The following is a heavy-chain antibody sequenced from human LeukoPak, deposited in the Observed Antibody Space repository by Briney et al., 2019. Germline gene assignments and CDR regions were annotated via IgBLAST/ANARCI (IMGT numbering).Heavy chain of an antibody. CDR3: ARGRYVTTRGGAAAGFLDY. CDR1: GGSFSGHY. D-gene: IGHD6-13*01. J-gene: IGHJ4*02. Sequence: SETLSLTCAVSGGSFSGHYWNWIRQPPGKGLEWIGEINHGGSTNYNPSLKSRVTISVDTSQEQFSLRLSSVTAADTAVYYCARGRYVTTRGGAAAGFLDYWGQGTLVTVST. V-gene: IGHV4-34*01. CDR2: INHGGST.